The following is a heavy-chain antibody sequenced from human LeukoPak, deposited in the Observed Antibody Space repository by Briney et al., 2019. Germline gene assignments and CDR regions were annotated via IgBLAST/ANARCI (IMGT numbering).Heavy chain of an antibody. CDR2: IYYSGST. CDR1: GGSISSSSYY. CDR3: ARRPTGYSSSWSPRSHYFDY. V-gene: IGHV4-39*01. J-gene: IGHJ4*02. D-gene: IGHD6-13*01. Sequence: SETLSLTCTVSGGSISSSSYYWGWIRQPPGKGLEWIGSIYYSGSTYYNPSLKSRATISVDTSKNQFSLKLSSVTAADTAVYYCARRPTGYSSSWSPRSHYFDYWGQGTLVTVSS.